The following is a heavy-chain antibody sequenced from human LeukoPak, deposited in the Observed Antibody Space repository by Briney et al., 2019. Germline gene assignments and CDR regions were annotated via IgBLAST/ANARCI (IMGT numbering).Heavy chain of an antibody. Sequence: GGSLRLSCAASGFTFSSYSMNWVRQAPGKGLEWVSSISSSSSYIYYADSVKGRFTISRGNAKNSLYLQMNSLRAEDTAVYYCARAGMATRNWFDPWGQGTLVTVSS. J-gene: IGHJ5*02. CDR1: GFTFSSYS. CDR2: ISSSSSYI. D-gene: IGHD5-24*01. V-gene: IGHV3-21*01. CDR3: ARAGMATRNWFDP.